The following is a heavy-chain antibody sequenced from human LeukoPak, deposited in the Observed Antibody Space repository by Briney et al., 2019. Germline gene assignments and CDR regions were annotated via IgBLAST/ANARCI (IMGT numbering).Heavy chain of an antibody. CDR3: AHYGDYRFLYYFDH. J-gene: IGHJ4*02. V-gene: IGHV2-5*02. CDR2: IYWDNNK. Sequence: SGPTLVNPTQTLTLTCTFSGFSLTTSGVGVGWIRQPPGKALEWLALIYWDNNKLYSPSLRSRLTIAKDTSKNQVVLTMTNMDPVDTATCSCAHYGDYRFLYYFDHWGQGTLVTVSS. CDR1: GFSLTTSGVG. D-gene: IGHD4-17*01.